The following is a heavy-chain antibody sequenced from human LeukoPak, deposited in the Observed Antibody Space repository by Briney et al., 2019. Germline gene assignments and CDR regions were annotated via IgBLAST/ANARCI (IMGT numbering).Heavy chain of an antibody. V-gene: IGHV3-21*01. CDR3: ARDPQIYDILTGIFDSDYMDV. Sequence: PGGSLRLSCAASGFTFSSYSMNWVRQAPGKGLEWVSSISSSSSYIYYADSVKGRFTISRDNAKNSLYLQMNSLRAEDTAVYYCARDPQIYDILTGIFDSDYMDVWGKGTTVTISS. CDR1: GFTFSSYS. D-gene: IGHD3-9*01. J-gene: IGHJ6*03. CDR2: ISSSSSYI.